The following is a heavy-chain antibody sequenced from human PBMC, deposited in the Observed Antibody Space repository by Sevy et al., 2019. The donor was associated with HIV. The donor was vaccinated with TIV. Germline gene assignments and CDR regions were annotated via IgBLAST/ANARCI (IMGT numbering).Heavy chain of an antibody. Sequence: GGSLRLSCAASGFTFSSYAMSWVRQAPGKGLEWVSAISGSGGSTYYADSVKGRFTISRDNSKNTLYLQMNSLRGEDTAVYYCAKDHGSTVTTPFDYWGQGTLVTVSS. D-gene: IGHD4-4*01. CDR1: GFTFSSYA. J-gene: IGHJ4*02. CDR3: AKDHGSTVTTPFDY. CDR2: ISGSGGST. V-gene: IGHV3-23*01.